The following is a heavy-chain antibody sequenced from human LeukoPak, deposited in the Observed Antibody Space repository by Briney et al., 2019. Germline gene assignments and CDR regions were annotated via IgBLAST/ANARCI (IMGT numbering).Heavy chain of an antibody. CDR2: IWYDGSNQ. CDR3: AREGGSGSYSTFFDY. J-gene: IGHJ4*02. Sequence: GGSLRLSCAASGFTFSNYVIHWVRQAPGKGLEWVTLIWYDGSNQHYADSVKGRFTISRDNSKNTLYLQMNSLRAEDAAVNYCAREGGSGSYSTFFDYWGQGTLVTVSS. V-gene: IGHV3-33*01. CDR1: GFTFSNYV. D-gene: IGHD3-10*01.